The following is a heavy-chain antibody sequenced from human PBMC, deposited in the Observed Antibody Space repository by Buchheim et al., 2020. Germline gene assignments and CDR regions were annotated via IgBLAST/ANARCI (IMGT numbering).Heavy chain of an antibody. V-gene: IGHV4-39*01. Sequence: QLQLQESGPGLVKPSETLSLTCFVSGDSIGSSSYYWGWVRQSPGKGLEWIAIAYYTGTTFYNPSLKSRVTISIETSKSQFSLKMNSETAADTAVYYCASGTILWFRTIDFWGQGAL. J-gene: IGHJ4*02. CDR2: AYYTGTT. CDR1: GDSIGSSSYY. D-gene: IGHD3-10*01. CDR3: ASGTILWFRTIDF.